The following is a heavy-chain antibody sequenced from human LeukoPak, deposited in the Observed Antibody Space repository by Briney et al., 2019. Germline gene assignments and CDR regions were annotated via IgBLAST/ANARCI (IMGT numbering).Heavy chain of an antibody. CDR1: GFTFSNYE. V-gene: IGHV3-48*03. J-gene: IGHJ3*02. D-gene: IGHD7-27*01. CDR3: ARDQKLGTTIVHDAFDI. CDR2: ISSSGSTI. Sequence: QPGGSLRLSCAASGFTFSNYEMNWVRQAPGKGLEWVSYISSSGSTIYYADSVKGRFTISRDSAKNSLYLQMNSLRAEDTAVYYCARDQKLGTTIVHDAFDIWGQGTMVTVSS.